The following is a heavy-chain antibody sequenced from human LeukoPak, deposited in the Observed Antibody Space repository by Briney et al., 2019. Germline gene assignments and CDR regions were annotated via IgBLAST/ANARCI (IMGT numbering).Heavy chain of an antibody. D-gene: IGHD5-12*01. Sequence: PSETLSLTCTVSGGSISSSSYYWGWIRQPPGKGLEWIGSISYSGSTYYNPSLKSRVTISVDKSKNQFSLKLSSVTAADTAVYYCASRDSGYDYFSWFDPWGQGTLVTVSS. CDR1: GGSISSSSYY. J-gene: IGHJ5*02. CDR2: ISYSGST. V-gene: IGHV4-39*07. CDR3: ASRDSGYDYFSWFDP.